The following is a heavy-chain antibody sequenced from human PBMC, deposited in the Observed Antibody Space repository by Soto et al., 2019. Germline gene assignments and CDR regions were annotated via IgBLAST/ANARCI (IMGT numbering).Heavy chain of an antibody. Sequence: GGSLRLSCAASGFTFSTYAMSWVRQAPGKGLEWVSAITGSGGSTYYADSVKGRLTISRDNSKNTLYLQMNSLRAEDTAVYYCAKQSYSRGTIDYWGQGTLVTVSS. CDR2: ITGSGGST. V-gene: IGHV3-23*01. CDR3: AKQSYSRGTIDY. J-gene: IGHJ4*02. CDR1: GFTFSTYA. D-gene: IGHD2-15*01.